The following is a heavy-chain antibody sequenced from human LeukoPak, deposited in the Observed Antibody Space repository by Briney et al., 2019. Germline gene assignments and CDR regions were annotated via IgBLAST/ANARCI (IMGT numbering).Heavy chain of an antibody. CDR2: IYYSGST. CDR1: GGSISSYY. CDR3: ARTPGQFSGGFDY. V-gene: IGHV4-59*08. Sequence: SETLSLTCTVSGGSISSYYWSWIRQPPGKGLEWIGYIYYSGSTNYNPSLKSRVTISVDTSKNQFSLKLSSVTAVDTAVYYCARTPGQFSGGFDYWGQGTLVTVSS. D-gene: IGHD3-16*01. J-gene: IGHJ4*02.